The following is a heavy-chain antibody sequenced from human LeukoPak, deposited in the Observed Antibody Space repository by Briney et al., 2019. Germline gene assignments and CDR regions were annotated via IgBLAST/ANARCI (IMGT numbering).Heavy chain of an antibody. V-gene: IGHV3-53*01. CDR2: IYSGGTA. D-gene: IGHD3-3*01. J-gene: IGHJ4*02. Sequence: GGSLRLSCAASGFTVSDNYMSWVRQAPGKGLEWVSLIYSGGTADFADSVKGRFTISRDISKNTLSLQLSSLRPEDTAVYFCAGGTDFWSGYSFDSWGQGTLVTVSS. CDR1: GFTVSDNY. CDR3: AGGTDFWSGYSFDS.